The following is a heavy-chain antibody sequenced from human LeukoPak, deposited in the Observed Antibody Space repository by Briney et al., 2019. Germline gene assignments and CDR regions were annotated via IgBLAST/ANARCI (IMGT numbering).Heavy chain of an antibody. CDR3: AKQRDIVVVIATFDY. J-gene: IGHJ4*02. D-gene: IGHD2-21*01. CDR2: ISGSGGST. V-gene: IGHV3-23*01. CDR1: GFTFSSYA. Sequence: GGSLRLSCAASGFTFSSYAMSWVRQAPGKGLEWVSAISGSGGSTYYADSVKGRFTISRDNSKNTLYLQMNSLRAEDTAVYYCAKQRDIVVVIATFDYWGQGTLVTVSS.